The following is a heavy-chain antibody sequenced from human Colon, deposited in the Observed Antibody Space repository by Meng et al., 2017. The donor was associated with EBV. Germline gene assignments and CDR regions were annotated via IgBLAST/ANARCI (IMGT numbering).Heavy chain of an antibody. CDR3: ARVGAYCGGDCYHPR. D-gene: IGHD2-21*02. V-gene: IGHV4-4*02. J-gene: IGHJ4*02. Sequence: VNLDEPGPGTVKSSGTLSLHCAVSGGSLRSRNWWSWFRKPSGKALEWIREIYQSGSTNYNPSLKSRVNISVDESKNQFSLRMSSVTAADTAVYYCARVGAYCGGDCYHPRWGQGTLVTVSS. CDR1: GGSLRSRNW. CDR2: IYQSGST.